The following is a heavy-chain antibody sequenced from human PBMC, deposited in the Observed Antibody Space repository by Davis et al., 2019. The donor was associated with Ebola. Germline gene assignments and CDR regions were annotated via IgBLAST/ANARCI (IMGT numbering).Heavy chain of an antibody. CDR2: IYYSGST. CDR3: ASGITMIVVL. J-gene: IGHJ4*02. Sequence: ESLKISCAASGFTFSTYAMTWVRQAPGEGLEWIGSIYYSGSTYYNPSLKSRVTISVDTSKNQFSLKLSSVTAADTAVYYCASGITMIVVLWGQGTLVTVSS. CDR1: GFTFSTYA. D-gene: IGHD3-22*01. V-gene: IGHV4-38-2*01.